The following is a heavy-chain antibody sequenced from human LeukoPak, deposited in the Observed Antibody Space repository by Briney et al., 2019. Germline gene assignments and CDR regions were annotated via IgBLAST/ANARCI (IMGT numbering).Heavy chain of an antibody. CDR1: GFTFSSSW. J-gene: IGHJ6*03. D-gene: IGHD3-10*01. V-gene: IGHV3-7*01. CDR3: ARVGDSGSFYRHMDV. CDR2: LKEDGSEN. Sequence: PGGSLRLSCAASGFTFSSSWMNWVRQAPGKGLEWVANLKEDGSENYYVDSVKGRFTISRDNAKNSLSLQMNTLRGEDTAVYFCARVGDSGSFYRHMDVWGKGTTVTVSS.